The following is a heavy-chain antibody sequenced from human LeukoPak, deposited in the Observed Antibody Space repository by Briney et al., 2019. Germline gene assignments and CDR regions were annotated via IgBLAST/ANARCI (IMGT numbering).Heavy chain of an antibody. J-gene: IGHJ4*02. CDR3: AHTYYDYWSGSPNFDY. V-gene: IGHV2-5*01. Sequence: ASGPTLVHPTPPLTLTCTFSGFALSTRGGGMGWIRQTPGKALEWLALIYWNDDKRYSPSLKSRLTITKDTSKNQVVLTMSNMDPVDTATYYCAHTYYDYWSGSPNFDYWGQGTLVTVSS. D-gene: IGHD3-3*01. CDR2: IYWNDDK. CDR1: GFALSTRGGG.